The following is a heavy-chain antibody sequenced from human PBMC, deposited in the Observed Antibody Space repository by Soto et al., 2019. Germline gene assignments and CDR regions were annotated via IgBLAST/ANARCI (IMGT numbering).Heavy chain of an antibody. CDR3: ASRQISPHKRGAASDRGGMDV. D-gene: IGHD6-13*01. CDR2: IWNDGNGY. J-gene: IGHJ6*02. Sequence: QVQLVESGGGVVQPGRSLRLSCAASGFNFNNYGMHWVRQAPGKGLEWVAVIWNDGNGYYYANSVKGRFTISRDNSKNSLYLQMSTLRAEDTDVYYWASRQISPHKRGAASDRGGMDVWGQGTTVTVSS. CDR1: GFNFNNYG. V-gene: IGHV3-33*01.